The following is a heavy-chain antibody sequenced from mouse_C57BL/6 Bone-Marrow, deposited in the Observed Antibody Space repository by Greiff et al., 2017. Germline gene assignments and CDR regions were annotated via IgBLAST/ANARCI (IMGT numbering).Heavy chain of an antibody. V-gene: IGHV5-6*01. J-gene: IGHJ3*01. CDR3: ARHRPWFAY. CDR2: ISSGGSYT. Sequence: EVKVVESGGDLVKPGGSLKLSCAASGFTFSSYGMSWVRQTPDKRLEWVATISSGGSYTYYPDSVKGRFTISRDNAKNTLYLQMSSLKSEDTAMYYCARHRPWFAYWGQGTLVTVSA. CDR1: GFTFSSYG.